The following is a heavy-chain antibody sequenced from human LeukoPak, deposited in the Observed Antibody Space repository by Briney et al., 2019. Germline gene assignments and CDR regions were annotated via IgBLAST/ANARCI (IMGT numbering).Heavy chain of an antibody. CDR3: ARGGYSGYDLDP. J-gene: IGHJ5*02. D-gene: IGHD5-12*01. Sequence: SETLSLTCTVSGGSIGGHYLTWIRQTPGKGLEWIGYIYYNGNSDYNPSLKSRVTISIDTSKNEFSLKLSFVTAADTAVYFCARGGYSGYDLDPWGQGTLVTVSS. CDR2: IYYNGNS. CDR1: GGSIGGHY. V-gene: IGHV4-59*11.